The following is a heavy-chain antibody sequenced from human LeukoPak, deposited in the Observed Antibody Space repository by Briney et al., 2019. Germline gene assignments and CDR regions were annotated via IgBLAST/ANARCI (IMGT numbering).Heavy chain of an antibody. J-gene: IGHJ4*02. V-gene: IGHV4-59*01. CDR1: GGSIGSYY. D-gene: IGHD5-24*01. Sequence: SETLSLTCTVSGGSIGSYYWNWIRQPPGKGLEWIGYIYYSESTNYNPSLKSRATISVDTSKNQFSLKVSSVTAADTAVYYCARSKDGFNADYWDQGILVTVSS. CDR3: ARSKDGFNADY. CDR2: IYYSEST.